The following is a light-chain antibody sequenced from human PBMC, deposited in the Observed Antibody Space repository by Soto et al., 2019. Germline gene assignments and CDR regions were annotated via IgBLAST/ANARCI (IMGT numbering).Light chain of an antibody. V-gene: IGLV2-14*03. J-gene: IGLJ2*01. CDR2: DVS. CDR1: FSDIGGYNY. CDR3: SSYRGSRTLVV. Sequence: QSAPTQPASVFGSPGQSITISCTGSFSDIGGYNYVSWYQVHPGKAPKLIIYDVSNRPSGVSDRFSGSKSEYTASLTISGLQPEDEAEYYCSSYRGSRTLVVFGGGTKVTVL.